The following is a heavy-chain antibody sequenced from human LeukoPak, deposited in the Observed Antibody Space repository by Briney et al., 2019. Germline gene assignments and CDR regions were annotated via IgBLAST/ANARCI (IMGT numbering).Heavy chain of an antibody. Sequence: ASVKVSCKASGYTFTSYGISWVRQAPGQGLEWMGWISAYNGNTKYAQRLQGRVTMTTDTSTTTAYVELRSLRSDDTAVYYCTRGSIAYYYMDVWGKGTTVTISS. D-gene: IGHD3-22*01. V-gene: IGHV1-18*01. CDR1: GYTFTSYG. CDR3: TRGSIAYYYMDV. CDR2: ISAYNGNT. J-gene: IGHJ6*03.